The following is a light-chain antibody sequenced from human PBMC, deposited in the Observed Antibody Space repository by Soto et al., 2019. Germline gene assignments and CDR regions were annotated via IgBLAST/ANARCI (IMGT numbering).Light chain of an antibody. CDR3: CLYAGSSTV. Sequence: QSALTQPASVSGSPGQSITISCTGTSSDVGRYNLVSWYQQHPGKAPKLMIYEGSKRPSGVSNRCSGSKSGNTASLTISGLQAEDEADYCCCLYAGSSTVFAGGTKLTVL. J-gene: IGLJ2*01. CDR1: SSDVGRYNL. V-gene: IGLV2-23*01. CDR2: EGS.